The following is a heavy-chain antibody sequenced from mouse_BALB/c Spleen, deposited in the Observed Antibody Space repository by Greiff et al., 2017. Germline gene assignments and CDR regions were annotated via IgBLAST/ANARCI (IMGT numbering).Heavy chain of an antibody. CDR3: ARSQLGRFAY. CDR2: ISYSGST. D-gene: IGHD4-1*02. CDR1: GYSITSDYA. Sequence: EVNLVESGPGLVKPSQSLSLTCTVTGYSITSDYAWNWIRQFPGNKLEWMGYISYSGSTSYNPSLKSRISITRDTSKNQFFLQLNSVTTEDTATYYCARSQLGRFAYWGQGTLVTVSA. J-gene: IGHJ3*01. V-gene: IGHV3-2*02.